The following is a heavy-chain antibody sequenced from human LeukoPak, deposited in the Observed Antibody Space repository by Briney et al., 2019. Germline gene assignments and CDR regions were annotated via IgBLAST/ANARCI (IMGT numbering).Heavy chain of an antibody. CDR1: GGSISSDY. J-gene: IGHJ4*02. Sequence: SETLSLTCTVSGGSISSDYWTWIRQPPGKRLEWIGYIYYSGSTNYNPSLKSRVTISVDTSKNQFSLKLSSVTAADTAVYYCARLGNRDGYNYFLDYWGQGTLVTVTS. D-gene: IGHD5-12*01. CDR2: IYYSGST. V-gene: IGHV4-59*08. CDR3: ARLGNRDGYNYFLDY.